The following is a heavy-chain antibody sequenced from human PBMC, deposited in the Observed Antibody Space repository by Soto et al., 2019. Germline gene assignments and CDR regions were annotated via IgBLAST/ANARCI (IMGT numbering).Heavy chain of an antibody. CDR3: AKELGSSWLGYYYYGMDV. D-gene: IGHD6-6*01. V-gene: IGHV3-30*18. J-gene: IGHJ6*02. CDR2: ISYDASNK. CDR1: GFTFSSYG. Sequence: QVQLVESGGGVVQPGRSLRLSCAASGFTFSSYGMHWVRQAPGKGLEWVAVISYDASNKYYADSVKGRFTISRDNSKNTLYLQMNSLRAEDTAVYYCAKELGSSWLGYYYYGMDVWGQGTTVTVCS.